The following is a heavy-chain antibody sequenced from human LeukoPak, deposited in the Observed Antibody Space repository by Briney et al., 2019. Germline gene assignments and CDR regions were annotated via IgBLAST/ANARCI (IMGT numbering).Heavy chain of an antibody. V-gene: IGHV4-34*01. D-gene: IGHD3-9*01. CDR1: GGSFSGYY. J-gene: IGHJ6*02. CDR2: INHSGST. CDR3: ARVASDNSGMDV. Sequence: PSETLSPTCAVYGGSFSGYYWSWIRQPPGKGLEWIGEINHSGSTNYNPSLKSRVTISVDTSKNQFSLKLSSGTAADTAAYYCARVASDNSGMDVWGQGTTVTVSS.